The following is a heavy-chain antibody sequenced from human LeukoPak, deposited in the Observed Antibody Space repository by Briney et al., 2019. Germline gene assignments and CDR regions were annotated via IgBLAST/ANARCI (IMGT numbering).Heavy chain of an antibody. J-gene: IGHJ3*02. Sequence: PGGSLRLSCAASGFTFSSYAMSWVSQAPGKGLEWVSYISSSGSTIYYADSVKGRFTISRDNAKNSLYLQMNSLRAEDTAVYYCARGPYYYDSSGYYGANAFDIWGQGTMVTVSS. CDR2: ISSSGSTI. CDR3: ARGPYYYDSSGYYGANAFDI. D-gene: IGHD3-22*01. CDR1: GFTFSSYA. V-gene: IGHV3-48*04.